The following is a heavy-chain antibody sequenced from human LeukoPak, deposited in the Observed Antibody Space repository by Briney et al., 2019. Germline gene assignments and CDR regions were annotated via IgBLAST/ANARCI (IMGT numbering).Heavy chain of an antibody. CDR3: ARDIGSGSYY. Sequence: ASVKVSCKASGYTFTGYYIHWVRQAPGQGLEWMGWINPNSGDTNYAQKFQGRVTMTRDTSINTACMELSRLRSDDTAVYYCARDIGSGSYYWGQGTLVTVSS. V-gene: IGHV1-2*02. J-gene: IGHJ4*02. CDR1: GYTFTGYY. CDR2: INPNSGDT. D-gene: IGHD3-10*01.